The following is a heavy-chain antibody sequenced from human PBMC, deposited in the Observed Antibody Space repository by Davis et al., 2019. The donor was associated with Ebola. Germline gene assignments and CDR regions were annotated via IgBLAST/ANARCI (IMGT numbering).Heavy chain of an antibody. J-gene: IGHJ6*02. V-gene: IGHV3-23*01. CDR1: GFTFSSYA. D-gene: IGHD3-3*01. Sequence: GGSLRLSCAASGFTFSSYAMSWVRQAPGKGLEWVSAISGSGGSTYYADSVKGRFTISRDNSKNTLYLQMNSLRAEDTAVYYCAKDRSRFLEWLLYYGMDVWGQGTTVTVSS. CDR3: AKDRSRFLEWLLYYGMDV. CDR2: ISGSGGST.